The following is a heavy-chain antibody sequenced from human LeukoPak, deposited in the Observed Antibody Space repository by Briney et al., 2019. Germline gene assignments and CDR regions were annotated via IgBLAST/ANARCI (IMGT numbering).Heavy chain of an antibody. CDR1: GFTVSSNY. D-gene: IGHD5-12*01. CDR3: ARGPLRGDRGYDRFDY. CDR2: VSSSGSSI. J-gene: IGHJ4*02. Sequence: GGSLRLSCAASGFTVSSNYMSWVRQAPGKGLEWVSSVSSSGSSIYYADSVQGRFTISRDNAKNSLHLQMSSLRAEDTAVYYCARGPLRGDRGYDRFDYWGQGTQVTVSS. V-gene: IGHV3-21*01.